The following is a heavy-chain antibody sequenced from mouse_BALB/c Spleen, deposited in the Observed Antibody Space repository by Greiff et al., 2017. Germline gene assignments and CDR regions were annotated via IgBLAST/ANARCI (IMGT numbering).Heavy chain of an antibody. CDR1: GYTFTEYT. V-gene: IGHV1S56*01. CDR2: IYPGDGST. D-gene: IGHD2-10*02. CDR3: ARGGVWPRGYFDV. J-gene: IGHJ1*01. Sequence: QVQLQQSGPELVKPGASVKISCKTSGYTFTEYTMHWVKQRPGQGLEWIGWIYPGDGSTKSNEKFKGKAALTADKSSSTAYMQLSSLTCENSAVGGCARGGVWPRGYFDVWGAGTTPTVSS.